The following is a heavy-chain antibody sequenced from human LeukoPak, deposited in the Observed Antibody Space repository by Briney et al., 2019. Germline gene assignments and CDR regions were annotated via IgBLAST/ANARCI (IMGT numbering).Heavy chain of an antibody. J-gene: IGHJ6*02. V-gene: IGHV1-69*13. CDR1: RGTFSNYA. CDR2: IIPIFGTA. CDR3: ASSRYCSSTSCYALDYYGMDV. D-gene: IGHD2-2*01. Sequence: ASVKVSCKASRGTFSNYAFSWVRQAPGQGLEWMGGIIPIFGTANYAQKFQGRVTITADESTSTAYMELSSLRSEDTAVYYCASSRYCSSTSCYALDYYGMDVWGQGTTVTVSS.